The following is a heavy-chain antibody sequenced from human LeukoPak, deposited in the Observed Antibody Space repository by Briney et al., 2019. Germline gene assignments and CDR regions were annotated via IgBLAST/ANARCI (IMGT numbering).Heavy chain of an antibody. Sequence: GGSLRLSCAASGFTFSSFDMTWVRQAPGKGLEWVSTISVSAANTYYADSVKGRFTISRDNSKNTLYLQMNSLRADDTAVYYCATITSMRVVLISWGQGTLVTVSS. V-gene: IGHV3-23*01. CDR3: ATITSMRVVLIS. D-gene: IGHD3-22*01. CDR1: GFTFSSFD. J-gene: IGHJ1*01. CDR2: ISVSAANT.